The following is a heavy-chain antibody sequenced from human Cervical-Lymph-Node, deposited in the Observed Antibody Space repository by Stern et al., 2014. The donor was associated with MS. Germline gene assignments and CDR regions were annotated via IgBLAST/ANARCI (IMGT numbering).Heavy chain of an antibody. V-gene: IGHV1-3*01. CDR2: INPGNENT. CDR1: GYIFTSYA. CDR3: ARGRINMVQGVIISYYHYGLDV. D-gene: IGHD3-10*01. Sequence: QVQLVQSGPEVKKPGASVKVSCKASGYIFTSYAVHWVRQAPGQRLEWMGLINPGNENTKYSQKFQGRVTMTRDASASTAYMELTSLTTEDTAVYYCARGRINMVQGVIISYYHYGLDVWGQGTTVTVSS. J-gene: IGHJ6*02.